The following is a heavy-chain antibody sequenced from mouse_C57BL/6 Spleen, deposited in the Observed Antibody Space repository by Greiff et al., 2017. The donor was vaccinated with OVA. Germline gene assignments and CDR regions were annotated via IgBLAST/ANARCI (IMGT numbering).Heavy chain of an antibody. CDR1: GFSLTSYG. J-gene: IGHJ4*01. D-gene: IGHD1-1*01. CDR2: IWSDGST. Sequence: SCPALAAPSQSLSITCPVSGFSLTSYGVHWVRQPPGKGLEWLVVIWSDGSTTYNSALKSRLSISKDNSKSPFFLKMNSLQTEDTAMYYCARHDTTVYAMDYWGQGTSVTVSS. V-gene: IGHV2-6-2*01. CDR3: ARHDTTVYAMDY.